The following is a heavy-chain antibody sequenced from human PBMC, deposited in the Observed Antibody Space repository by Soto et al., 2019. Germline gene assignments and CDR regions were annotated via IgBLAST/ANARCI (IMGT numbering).Heavy chain of an antibody. Sequence: SVKVSCKASGGTFRNYAISWVRQAPGQGLEWMGGIIPIFGTANHAQKFQDRVTITADESTSTAYMELRSLRSEDTAVYYCARGWGYHSGDYYYAYWGQGTLAPVSS. V-gene: IGHV1-69*13. CDR2: IIPIFGTA. J-gene: IGHJ4*02. D-gene: IGHD3-22*01. CDR3: ARGWGYHSGDYYYAY. CDR1: GGTFRNYA.